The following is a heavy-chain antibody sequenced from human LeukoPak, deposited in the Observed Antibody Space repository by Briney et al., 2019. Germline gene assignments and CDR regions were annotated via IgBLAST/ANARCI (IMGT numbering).Heavy chain of an antibody. CDR3: ARGWTSPPYYYGMDV. CDR1: GGSISSSNW. V-gene: IGHV4-4*02. D-gene: IGHD3/OR15-3a*01. CDR2: IYHSGST. Sequence: SETLSLTCAVSGGSISSSNWWSWVRQPPGKGLEWIGEIYHSGSTNYIPSLKSRVTISVDKSKNQFSLKLSSVTAADTAVYYCARGWTSPPYYYGMDVWGQGTTVTVSS. J-gene: IGHJ6*02.